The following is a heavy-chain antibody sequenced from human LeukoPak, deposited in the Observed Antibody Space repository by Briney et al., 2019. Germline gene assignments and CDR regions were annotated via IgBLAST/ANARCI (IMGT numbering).Heavy chain of an antibody. CDR2: IKSKTDGGTT. V-gene: IGHV3-15*01. CDR1: GFTFSNAW. D-gene: IGHD3-3*01. J-gene: IGHJ4*02. Sequence: GGSLRLSCAASGFTFSNAWMSWVRQAPGKGLEWVGRIKSKTDGGTTDYAAPVKGRFTISRDDSKNTLYLQMNSLKTEDTAVYYCTTESNYDFWSGYYLFDYWGQGTLVTVSS. CDR3: TTESNYDFWSGYYLFDY.